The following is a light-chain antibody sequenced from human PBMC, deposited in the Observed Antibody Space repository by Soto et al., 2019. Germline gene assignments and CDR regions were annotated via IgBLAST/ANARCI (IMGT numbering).Light chain of an antibody. Sequence: QSALTQPPSASGALGQSVTISCTGTSSDVGGYNDVSWHQQHPGKAPKVMIYEVTKRPPGVPDRFSGSKSGNTASLTVSGLQAEDEADYYCRSFAGGGNPVLLGGGTKVTVL. J-gene: IGLJ2*01. V-gene: IGLV2-8*01. CDR2: EVT. CDR1: SSDVGGYND. CDR3: RSFAGGGNPVL.